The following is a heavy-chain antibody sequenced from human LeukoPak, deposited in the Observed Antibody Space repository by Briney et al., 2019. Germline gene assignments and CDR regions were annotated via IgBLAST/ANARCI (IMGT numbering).Heavy chain of an antibody. V-gene: IGHV4-59*01. CDR1: GGSISSYY. CDR2: IYYSGST. J-gene: IGHJ3*02. CDR3: ARDSPKDAFDI. Sequence: PSETLSLTCTVSGGSISSYYWSWIRQPPGKGLEWIGYIYYSGSTNYNPSLRSRVTISVDTSKNQFSLRLSSVTAADTAVYYCARDSPKDAFDIWDQGTMVTVSS.